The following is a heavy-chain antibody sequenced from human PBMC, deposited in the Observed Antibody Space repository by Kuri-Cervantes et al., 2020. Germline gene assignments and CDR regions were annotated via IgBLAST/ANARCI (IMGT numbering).Heavy chain of an antibody. Sequence: GGSLRLSCAASGFTFSSYDMSWVRQAPGKGLEWVSYISSSGSIIHYADSVKGRVTISRDNAKNSLYLQMNSLRAEDTALYYCARANLWFGELDAFDIWGQGTMVTVSS. CDR1: GFTFSSYD. J-gene: IGHJ3*02. D-gene: IGHD3-10*01. V-gene: IGHV3-48*03. CDR2: ISSSGSII. CDR3: ARANLWFGELDAFDI.